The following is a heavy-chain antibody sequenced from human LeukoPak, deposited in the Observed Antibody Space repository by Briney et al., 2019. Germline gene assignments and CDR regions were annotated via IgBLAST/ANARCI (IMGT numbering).Heavy chain of an antibody. CDR2: IYYSGST. D-gene: IGHD3-10*01. CDR1: GDSISSGDYY. Sequence: SETLSLTCTVPGDSISSGDYYWSWIRQPPGKGLEWIGYIYYSGSTYYNPSLKSRVTISVDTSKNQFSLKLSSVTAADTAVYYCARVLLQAFDIWGQGTMVTVSS. CDR3: ARVLLQAFDI. V-gene: IGHV4-30-4*01. J-gene: IGHJ3*02.